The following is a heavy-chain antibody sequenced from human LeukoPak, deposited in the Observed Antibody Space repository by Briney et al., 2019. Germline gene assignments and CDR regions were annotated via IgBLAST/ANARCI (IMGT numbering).Heavy chain of an antibody. Sequence: SETLSLTCTVSGGSITSGSSYWGWIRQPPGKGLAWIGTIYYSGSTYYNPSLKSRVTISVDTSKNQFSLKLSSVTAADTAVYYCARQDSSGWYQMLNYYYYYGMDVWGQGTTVTVSS. V-gene: IGHV4-39*01. CDR2: IYYSGST. CDR3: ARQDSSGWYQMLNYYYYYGMDV. J-gene: IGHJ6*02. CDR1: GGSITSGSSY. D-gene: IGHD6-19*01.